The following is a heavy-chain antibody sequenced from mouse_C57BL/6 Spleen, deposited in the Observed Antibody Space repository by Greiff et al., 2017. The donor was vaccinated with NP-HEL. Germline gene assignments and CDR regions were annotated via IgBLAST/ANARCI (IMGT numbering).Heavy chain of an antibody. V-gene: IGHV1-61*01. D-gene: IGHD1-1*01. CDR3: ATVVATDYAMDY. CDR1: GYTFTSYW. CDR2: IYPSDSET. Sequence: QVQLQQPGAELVRPGSSVKLSCKASGYTFTSYWMDWVKQRPGQGLEWIGNIYPSDSETHYNQKFKDKATLTVDKSSSTAYMQLSSLTSEDSAVYYCATVVATDYAMDYWGQGTSVIVSS. J-gene: IGHJ4*01.